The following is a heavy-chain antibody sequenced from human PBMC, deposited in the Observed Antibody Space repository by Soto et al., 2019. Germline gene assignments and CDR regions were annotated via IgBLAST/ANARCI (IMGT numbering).Heavy chain of an antibody. CDR1: VYTFTCYY. Sequence: GXSVKVSCKASVYTFTCYYMHWVRQAPGQGLEWMGWINPNSGGTNYAQKFQGWVTMTRDTSISTAYMELSRLRSDDTAVYYCARALVYYYDSRFYGMDVWGQGTTVTVSS. CDR3: ARALVYYYDSRFYGMDV. D-gene: IGHD3-22*01. V-gene: IGHV1-2*04. CDR2: INPNSGGT. J-gene: IGHJ6*02.